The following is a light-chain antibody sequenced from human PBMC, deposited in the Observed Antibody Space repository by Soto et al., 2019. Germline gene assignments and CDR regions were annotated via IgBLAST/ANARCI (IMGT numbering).Light chain of an antibody. CDR2: AAS. V-gene: IGKV1-39*01. CDR1: QSIGTY. CDR3: QQSYSTPRT. Sequence: DIQMTQSPSSLSASVGDRVTITCRASQSIGTYLNWYQHKPGKAPKLLIYAASSLQSGVPSRFSGSGSGTDFTLTISSLQREDFATYYCQQSYSTPRTFGQGTKVEIK. J-gene: IGKJ1*01.